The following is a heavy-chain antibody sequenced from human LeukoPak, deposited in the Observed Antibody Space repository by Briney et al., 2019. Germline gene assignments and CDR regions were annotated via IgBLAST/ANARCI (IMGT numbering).Heavy chain of an antibody. CDR2: INPNSGGT. CDR1: GYTFTGYY. CDR3: ARISSSIAARPRRFDY. V-gene: IGHV1-2*02. J-gene: IGHJ4*02. Sequence: ASVKVSCKASGYTFTGYYMHWVRQAPGQGLEWMGWINPNSGGTNYAQKFQGRVTMTRDTSISTAYMELSRLRSDDTAVCYCARISSSIAARPRRFDYWGQGTLVTVSS. D-gene: IGHD6-6*01.